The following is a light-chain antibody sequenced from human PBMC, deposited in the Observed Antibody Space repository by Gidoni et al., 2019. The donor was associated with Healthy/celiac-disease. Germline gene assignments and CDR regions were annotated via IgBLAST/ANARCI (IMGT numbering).Light chain of an antibody. Sequence: DIQMTRSPSSLSASVGDRVTITCRASQSISSYLNWYQQKPGKAPKLLIYAASSLQSGVPSRFSGSGSGTDFTLTIRSLQPEDFATYYCQQSYSTPLTFGGXTKVEIK. CDR2: AAS. CDR3: QQSYSTPLT. V-gene: IGKV1-39*01. J-gene: IGKJ4*01. CDR1: QSISSY.